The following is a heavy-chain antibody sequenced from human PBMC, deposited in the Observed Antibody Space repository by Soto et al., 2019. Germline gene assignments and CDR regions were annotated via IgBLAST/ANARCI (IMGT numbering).Heavy chain of an antibody. V-gene: IGHV1-46*03. CDR1: VYTFTNYY. J-gene: IGHJ4*02. CDR3: ARGAEVTVHEY. Sequence: DSVKVSCTASVYTFTNYYLHWLRQAPGQGLERMGIINPSGGSTYYVQKFQGRVTMTRDTSTTTVYMELSSLTSEDTAVYYCARGAEVTVHEYWGQGTPDTVSS. D-gene: IGHD2-21*02. CDR2: INPSGGST.